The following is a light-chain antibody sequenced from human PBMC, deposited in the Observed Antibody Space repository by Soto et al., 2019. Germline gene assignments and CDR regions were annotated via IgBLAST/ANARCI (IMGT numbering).Light chain of an antibody. CDR1: QSVSTS. Sequence: EVLLTQSPATLSLSQGERATVSCRASQSVSTSLGWYQQRPGQAPRLLIFDASKRATGIPARFSGSGSGTDFTLTISSLESEDFAVYYRQQSSKWPLTFGGGTRVEIK. J-gene: IGKJ4*01. CDR2: DAS. V-gene: IGKV3-11*01. CDR3: QQSSKWPLT.